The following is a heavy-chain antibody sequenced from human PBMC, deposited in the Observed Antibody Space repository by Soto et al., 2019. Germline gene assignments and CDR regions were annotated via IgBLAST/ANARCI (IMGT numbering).Heavy chain of an antibody. Sequence: ASVKVSCKASGYTFTSYGISWVRQAPGQGIEWVGWISAYNGNTNFAQKLQGRVTMTTDTSTTTAYMELRSLGSDDTAVYYCARSAVVFADTRHFKHWGQGTLVTVSS. CDR1: GYTFTSYG. J-gene: IGHJ1*01. CDR3: ARSAVVFADTRHFKH. V-gene: IGHV1-18*01. D-gene: IGHD3-22*01. CDR2: ISAYNGNT.